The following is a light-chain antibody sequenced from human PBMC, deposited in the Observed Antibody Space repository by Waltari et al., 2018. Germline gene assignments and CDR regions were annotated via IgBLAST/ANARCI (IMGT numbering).Light chain of an antibody. J-gene: IGKJ5*01. CDR1: QSVSNS. CDR3: QQYGRFPVT. V-gene: IGKV3-20*01. Sequence: EIVLTQSPGTLSSSPGERATLSCRASQSVSNSLAWYQQKPGQAPRLLIYLASSRATGVPDRFSGSGSATDFTLTISRLEPEDFAVYYCQQYGRFPVTFGQGTRLEIK. CDR2: LAS.